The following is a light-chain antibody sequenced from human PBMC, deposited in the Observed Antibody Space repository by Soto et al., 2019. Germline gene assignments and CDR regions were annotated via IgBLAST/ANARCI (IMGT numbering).Light chain of an antibody. CDR3: CSYAGSSFL. CDR1: SSDVGGYNY. Sequence: QSALTQPRSVSASPGQSVTISCTGTSSDVGGYNYVSWYQQHPGKAPKLIIHDVTKRPSEVPGRFFGSKSGNTASLTISGLQPEDEADYYCCSYAGSSFLFGGGTKLTVL. CDR2: DVT. V-gene: IGLV2-11*01. J-gene: IGLJ2*01.